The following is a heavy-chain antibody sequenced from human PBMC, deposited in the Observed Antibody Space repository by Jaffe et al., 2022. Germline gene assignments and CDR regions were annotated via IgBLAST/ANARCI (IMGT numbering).Heavy chain of an antibody. CDR3: ASGASKYYYGSGTEHMDV. D-gene: IGHD3-10*01. CDR1: GFTFSSYG. V-gene: IGHV3-30*02. J-gene: IGHJ6*03. CDR2: IRYDGSNK. Sequence: QVQLVESGGGVVQPGGSLRLSCAASGFTFSSYGMHWVRQAPGKGLEWVAFIRYDGSNKYYADSVKGRFTISRDNSKNTLYLQMNSLRAEDTAVYYCASGASKYYYGSGTEHMDVWGKGTTVTVSS.